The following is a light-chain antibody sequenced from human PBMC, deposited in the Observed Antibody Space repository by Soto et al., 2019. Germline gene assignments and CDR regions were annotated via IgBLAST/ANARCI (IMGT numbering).Light chain of an antibody. Sequence: EVMLTQSPGTLSLSPGERATLSCRASQSVSSNYLAWYQQKSGQAPRLLIYGASNRATGIPDRFSGSGSGTDFTLTIRRLEPEDFAVNYCQQYHTSPLTFGQGTKVEFK. CDR2: GAS. V-gene: IGKV3-20*01. CDR1: QSVSSNY. J-gene: IGKJ1*01. CDR3: QQYHTSPLT.